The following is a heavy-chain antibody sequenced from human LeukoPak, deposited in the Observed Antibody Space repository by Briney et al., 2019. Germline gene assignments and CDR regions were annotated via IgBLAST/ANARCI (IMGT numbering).Heavy chain of an antibody. D-gene: IGHD3-22*01. CDR1: GFTASSNY. J-gene: IGHJ4*02. CDR2: IYSGGST. CDR3: ARYWTYDSSGDYFDY. Sequence: PGGSLRLSCAASGFTASSNYMSWVRQAPGKGLEWVSVIYSGGSTYYADSVKGRFTISRDNSKNTLYLQMNSLRAEDTAVYYCARYWTYDSSGDYFDYWGQGTLVTVSS. V-gene: IGHV3-53*01.